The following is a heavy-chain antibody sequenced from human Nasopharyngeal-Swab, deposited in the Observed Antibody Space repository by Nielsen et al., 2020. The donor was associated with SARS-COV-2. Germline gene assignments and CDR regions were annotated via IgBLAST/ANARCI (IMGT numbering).Heavy chain of an antibody. Sequence: GSLRLSCAVYGGSFSGYYWSWIRQPPGKGLEWIGEINHSGSTNYNPSLKSRVTISVDTSKNQFSLKLSSVTAADTAVYYCARGDGIAVAGTRSPHFDYWGQGTLVTVSS. J-gene: IGHJ4*02. CDR1: GGSFSGYY. CDR2: INHSGST. D-gene: IGHD6-19*01. V-gene: IGHV4-34*01. CDR3: ARGDGIAVAGTRSPHFDY.